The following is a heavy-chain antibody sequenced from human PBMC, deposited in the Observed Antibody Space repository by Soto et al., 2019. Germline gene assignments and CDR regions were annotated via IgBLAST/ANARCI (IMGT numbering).Heavy chain of an antibody. J-gene: IGHJ4*02. V-gene: IGHV2-5*02. CDR2: IYWDDDK. Sequence: QITLKESGPTLVKPTQTLTLTCTFSGFSLSTSGVGVGWIRQPPGKALEWLAVIYWDDDKRSSSSLKSRLTIPKDTSKNQAVSTMSNKDPVDTATYYCAHHPYYGLGTYSFDYWGQGILVTVSS. CDR3: AHHPYYGLGTYSFDY. D-gene: IGHD3-10*01. CDR1: GFSLSTSGVG.